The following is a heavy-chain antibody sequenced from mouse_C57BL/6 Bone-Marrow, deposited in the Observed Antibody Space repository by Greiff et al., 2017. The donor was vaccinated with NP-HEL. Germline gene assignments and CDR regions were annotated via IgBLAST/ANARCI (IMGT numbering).Heavy chain of an antibody. J-gene: IGHJ2*01. CDR1: GYTFTSYW. Sequence: QVQLKQPGAELVKPGASVKMSCKASGYTFTSYWITWVKQRPGEGLEWIGDIYPGSGSTNYNEKFKSKATLTVDTSSSTAYMQLSSLTSEDSAVYYCARWLPHYFDYWGQGTTLTVSS. D-gene: IGHD2-2*01. V-gene: IGHV1-55*01. CDR3: ARWLPHYFDY. CDR2: IYPGSGST.